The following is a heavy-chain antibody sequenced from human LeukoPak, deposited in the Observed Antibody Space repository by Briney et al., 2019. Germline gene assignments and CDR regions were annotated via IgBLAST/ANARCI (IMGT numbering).Heavy chain of an antibody. CDR1: GSSISSGSYY. D-gene: IGHD2-15*01. Sequence: TSSETLSLTCTISGSSISSGSYYWSWIRQPAGKGLEWIGRIYTSGSTNYNPSLKSRVTISVDTSKNQFSLKLSSVTAADTAVYYCARIAMVAATQWFDPWGQGTLVTVSS. CDR3: ARIAMVAATQWFDP. V-gene: IGHV4-61*02. J-gene: IGHJ5*02. CDR2: IYTSGST.